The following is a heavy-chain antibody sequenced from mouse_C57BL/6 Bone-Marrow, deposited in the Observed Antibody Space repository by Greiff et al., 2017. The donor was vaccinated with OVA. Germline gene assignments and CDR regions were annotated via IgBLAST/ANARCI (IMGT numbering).Heavy chain of an antibody. V-gene: IGHV1-69*01. Sequence: QVQLQQPGAELVMPGASVKLSCKASGYTFTSYWMHWVKQRPGQGLEWIGEIDPSDSYTNYNQKFKGKSTLTVDKSSSTAYMQLSSLTSEDSAVYYCAREHYFDYWGQGTTLTVSS. J-gene: IGHJ2*01. CDR1: GYTFTSYW. CDR3: AREHYFDY. CDR2: IDPSDSYT.